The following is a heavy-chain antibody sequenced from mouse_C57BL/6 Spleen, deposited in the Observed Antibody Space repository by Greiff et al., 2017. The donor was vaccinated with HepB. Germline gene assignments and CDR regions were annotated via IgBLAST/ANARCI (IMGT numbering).Heavy chain of an antibody. V-gene: IGHV1-50*01. D-gene: IGHD3-2*02. Sequence: VKLQQPGAELVKPGASVKLSCKASGYTFTSYWMQWVKQRPGQGLEWIGEIDPSDSYTNYNQKFKGKATLTVDTSSSTAYMQLSSLTSEDSAVYYCARSDSSGYVGRDYWGQGTSVTVSS. CDR2: IDPSDSYT. CDR3: ARSDSSGYVGRDY. CDR1: GYTFTSYW. J-gene: IGHJ4*01.